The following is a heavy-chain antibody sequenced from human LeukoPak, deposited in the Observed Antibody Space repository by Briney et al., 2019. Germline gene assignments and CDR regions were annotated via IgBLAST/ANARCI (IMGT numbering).Heavy chain of an antibody. CDR1: GFTFSSYS. D-gene: IGHD3/OR15-3a*01. Sequence: GGSLRLSCAASGFTFSSYSMNWVRQAPGKGLEWVSSISSSSSYIYYADSVKGRFTISRDNAKNSLYLQMNSLRAEDTAVYYCASSGSSWTPYFYGMDVWGQGTTVTVSS. V-gene: IGHV3-21*01. CDR3: ASSGSSWTPYFYGMDV. CDR2: ISSSSSYI. J-gene: IGHJ6*02.